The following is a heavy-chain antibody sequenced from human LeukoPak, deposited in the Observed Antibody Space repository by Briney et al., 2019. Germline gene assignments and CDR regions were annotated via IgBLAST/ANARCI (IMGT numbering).Heavy chain of an antibody. CDR3: ATPYDSTGYYYVAFDS. CDR1: GYGYTLTELC. D-gene: IGHD3-22*01. J-gene: IGHJ4*02. Sequence: ASVTVSCKVSGYGYTLTELCIHWVRQAPGKGLEWMGGFNPANGETVYAQKFQGRVTMSEDTSSDTAYMELSSLRPEDTAVYYCATPYDSTGYYYVAFDSWGQGTLVTVSS. CDR2: FNPANGET. V-gene: IGHV1-24*01.